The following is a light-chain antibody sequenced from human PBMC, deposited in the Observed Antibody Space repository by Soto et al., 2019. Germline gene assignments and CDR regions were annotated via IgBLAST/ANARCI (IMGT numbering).Light chain of an antibody. V-gene: IGKV3-15*01. CDR3: QQYNNWPPLT. CDR2: GAS. CDR1: QSVSSN. Sequence: EIVMTQSPATLSVSPGERATLSCRASQSVSSNLAWYRQKPGQAPRLLIYGASTRATGIPVRFSGSGSGTEFTLTIHSLQSEDFAVYYCQQYNNWPPLTFGQGTNVEIK. J-gene: IGKJ1*01.